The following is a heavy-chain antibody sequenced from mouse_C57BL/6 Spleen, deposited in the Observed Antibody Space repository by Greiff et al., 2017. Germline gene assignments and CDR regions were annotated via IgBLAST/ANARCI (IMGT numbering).Heavy chain of an antibody. D-gene: IGHD2-3*01. V-gene: IGHV2-5*01. CDR1: GFSLTSYG. CDR3: AKRRGYYVGAMDY. J-gene: IGHJ4*01. Sequence: VQLQQSGPGLVQPSQSLSITCTVSGFSLTSYGVHWVRQSPGKGLEWLGVIWRGGSTDYNAAFMSRLSITKDNSQSQVFFKMNSLQADDTAIYYCAKRRGYYVGAMDYWGQGTSVTVSS. CDR2: IWRGGST.